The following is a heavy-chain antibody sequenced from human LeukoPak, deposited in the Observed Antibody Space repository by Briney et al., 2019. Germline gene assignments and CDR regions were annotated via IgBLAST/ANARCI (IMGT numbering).Heavy chain of an antibody. CDR1: GGSISSGDYY. D-gene: IGHD3-22*01. J-gene: IGHJ5*02. CDR3: ASFLTYYYDSSTGWFDP. V-gene: IGHV4-30-4*01. CDR2: IYYSGST. Sequence: SETLSLTCTVSGGSISSGDYYWSWIRQPPGKGLERIGYIYYSGSTYYNPSLKSRVTISVDTSKNQFSLKLSSVTAADTAVYYCASFLTYYYDSSTGWFDPWGQGTLVTVSS.